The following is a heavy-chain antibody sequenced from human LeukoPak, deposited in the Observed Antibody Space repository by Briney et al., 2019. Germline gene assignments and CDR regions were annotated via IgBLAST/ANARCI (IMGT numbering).Heavy chain of an antibody. V-gene: IGHV3-30*03. CDR1: GFTFSSYG. D-gene: IGHD4-23*01. CDR2: ISYDGSNK. J-gene: IGHJ4*02. Sequence: GGSLRLSCAASGFTFSSYGMHWVRQAPGKGLEWVAVISYDGSNKYYADSVKGRFTISRDNAKNSLYLQMNSLRAEDTAVYYCARGTTVVTPYYFDYWGQGTLVTVSS. CDR3: ARGTTVVTPYYFDY.